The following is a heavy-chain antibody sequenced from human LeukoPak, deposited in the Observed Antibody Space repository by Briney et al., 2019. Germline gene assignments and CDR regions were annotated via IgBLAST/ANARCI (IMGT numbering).Heavy chain of an antibody. V-gene: IGHV3-23*01. CDR2: ISGSGGST. CDR1: GFTFSSYA. J-gene: IGHJ4*02. Sequence: GASLRLSCAASGFTFSSYAMSWFPKPPGKELEWVSVISGSGGSTEYADSVKGRFTISRDNSKNTLYLQMNSLRAEDTAVYYCAKGSGWYVWGQGTLVTAPS. CDR3: AKGSGWYV. D-gene: IGHD6-19*01.